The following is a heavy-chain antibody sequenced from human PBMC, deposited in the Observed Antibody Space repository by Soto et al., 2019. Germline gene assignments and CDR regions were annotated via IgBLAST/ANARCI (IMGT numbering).Heavy chain of an antibody. J-gene: IGHJ4*02. CDR1: GFTFSSYP. CDR2: IGGSGTGFNT. V-gene: IGHV3-23*01. Sequence: EVQLLESGGGLVRPGGSLRLSCAASGFTFSSYPMKWVRQGPGKGLEWVSTIGGSGTGFNTDYADSVKGRFVISRDNSKNTVYLQMNSLRAEDTALYYCARVAPYCSTTTRYIDSWGQGTLVTVSS. CDR3: ARVAPYCSTTTRYIDS. D-gene: IGHD2-2*01.